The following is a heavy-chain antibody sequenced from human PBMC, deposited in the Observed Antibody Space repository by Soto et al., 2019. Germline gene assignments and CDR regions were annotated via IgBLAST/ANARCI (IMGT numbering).Heavy chain of an antibody. CDR3: ARALPEYSGSGYYFDY. CDR1: GGSFSGYY. CDR2: INHSGST. J-gene: IGHJ4*02. Sequence: QVQLQQWGAGLLKPSETLSLTCAVYGGSFSGYYWSWIRQPPGKGLEWIGEINHSGSTTYNPSLKSRVTISVDTSKNQFSLKLSSVTAADTAVYYCARALPEYSGSGYYFDYWGQGTLVTVSS. D-gene: IGHD6-13*01. V-gene: IGHV4-34*01.